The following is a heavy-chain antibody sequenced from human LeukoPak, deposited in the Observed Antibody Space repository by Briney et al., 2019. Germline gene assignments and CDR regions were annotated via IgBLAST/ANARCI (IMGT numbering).Heavy chain of an antibody. CDR1: GFTFSSSA. CDR3: AKDRPRWSIAVAGGQFDY. V-gene: IGHV3-23*01. Sequence: GGSLRLSCAASGFTFSSSAMSWVRQAPGKGLEWDSAISNNGGYTYYADSVQGRFTISRDNSKSTLCLQMNSLRAEDTAVYYCAKDRPRWSIAVAGGQFDYWGQGTLVTVSS. CDR2: ISNNGGYT. D-gene: IGHD6-19*01. J-gene: IGHJ4*02.